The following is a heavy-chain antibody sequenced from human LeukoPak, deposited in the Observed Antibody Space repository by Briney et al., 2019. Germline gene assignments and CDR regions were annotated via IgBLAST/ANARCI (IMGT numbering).Heavy chain of an antibody. CDR3: ARGGRFRPQSPY. D-gene: IGHD3-16*01. CDR2: IKQDGSEK. J-gene: IGHJ4*02. Sequence: GGSLRLSCAASGFTFSTYWMSWVRQAPGKGLEWVANIKQDGSEKYYVDSAKGRFTISRDNAKSSLYLQMNSLRAEDTAVYYCARGGRFRPQSPYWGQGTLVTVSS. CDR1: GFTFSTYW. V-gene: IGHV3-7*01.